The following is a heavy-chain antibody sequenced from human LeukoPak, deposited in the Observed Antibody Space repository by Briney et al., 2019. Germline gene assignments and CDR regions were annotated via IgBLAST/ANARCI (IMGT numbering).Heavy chain of an antibody. V-gene: IGHV4-61*02. D-gene: IGHD1-26*01. CDR1: GGSISSGGYS. Sequence: PSETLSLTCAVSGGSISSGGYSWSWIRQPAGKGLEWIGRIYTSGSTNYNPSLKSRVTMSVDTSKNQFSLKLSSVTAADTAVYYCARDLVVKWELRPEGAFDYWGQGTLVTVSS. CDR2: IYTSGST. J-gene: IGHJ4*02. CDR3: ARDLVVKWELRPEGAFDY.